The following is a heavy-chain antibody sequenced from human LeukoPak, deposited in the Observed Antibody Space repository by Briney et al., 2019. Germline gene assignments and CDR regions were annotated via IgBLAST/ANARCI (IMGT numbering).Heavy chain of an antibody. D-gene: IGHD3-10*01. Sequence: ASVKVSCKASGYTFTGYYMHWVRQAPGQGLEWMGWINPNSGGTNYAQKFQGRVTMTTDTSTSTAYMELRSLRSDDTAVYYCARDITMVRGVPPRYWGQGTLVTVSS. CDR1: GYTFTGYY. CDR2: INPNSGGT. V-gene: IGHV1-2*02. J-gene: IGHJ4*02. CDR3: ARDITMVRGVPPRY.